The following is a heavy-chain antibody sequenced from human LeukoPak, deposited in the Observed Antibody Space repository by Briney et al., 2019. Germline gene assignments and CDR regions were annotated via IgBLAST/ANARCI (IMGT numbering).Heavy chain of an antibody. J-gene: IGHJ6*02. CDR2: ISSSSGSI. Sequence: GGSLRLSCAASGFTFSSFSMNWVRQAPGKGLEWASSISSSSGSIYYADSLKGRFTISRDNAKNSLYLQMDSLRAEDTAVYYCARDRYYYYYGMDVWGQGTTVTVSS. CDR3: ARDRYYYYYGMDV. V-gene: IGHV3-21*01. CDR1: GFTFSSFS.